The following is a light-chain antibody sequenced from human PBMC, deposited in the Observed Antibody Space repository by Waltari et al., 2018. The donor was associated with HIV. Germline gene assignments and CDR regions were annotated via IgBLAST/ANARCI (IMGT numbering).Light chain of an antibody. CDR2: GAS. V-gene: IGKV3-20*01. CDR3: QLYGSSPPRYT. CDR1: QSVTSSY. J-gene: IGKJ2*01. Sequence: EVVLTQSPGTLSLSPGEGATLSCRASQSVTSSYFAWYQQKPGQAPRLVIYGASNRATGIPDRFSGSGSGTDFTLTISRLEPEDFAVYYCQLYGSSPPRYTFGQGTKLEIK.